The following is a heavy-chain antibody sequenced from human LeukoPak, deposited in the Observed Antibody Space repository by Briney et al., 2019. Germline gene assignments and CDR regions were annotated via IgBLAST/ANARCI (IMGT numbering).Heavy chain of an antibody. CDR2: IYYSGST. J-gene: IGHJ2*01. CDR1: GGSISSGDYY. Sequence: PSQTLSLTCTVSGGSISSGDYYWSWIRQPPGKGLEWIGYIYYSGSTYYNPSLKSRVTISVGTSKNQFSLKLSSVTAADTAVYYCARDSYYDSSGYNWYFDLWGRGTLVTVSS. CDR3: ARDSYYDSSGYNWYFDL. D-gene: IGHD3-22*01. V-gene: IGHV4-30-4*01.